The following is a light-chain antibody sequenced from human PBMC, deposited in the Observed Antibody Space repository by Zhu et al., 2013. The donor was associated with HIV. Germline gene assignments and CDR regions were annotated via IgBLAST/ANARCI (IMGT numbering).Light chain of an antibody. CDR1: QDVSRN. J-gene: IGKJ2*01. CDR2: GSS. CDR3: QQYGSSPYT. V-gene: IGKV3-15*01. Sequence: IVMTQSPATLSVSPGERVTLSCRASQDVSRNLAWYQQKPGQAPRLLIYGSSTRATGIPARFSGSGSGTDFTLTISRLEPEDFAVYSCQQYGSSPYTFGQGTKLEIK.